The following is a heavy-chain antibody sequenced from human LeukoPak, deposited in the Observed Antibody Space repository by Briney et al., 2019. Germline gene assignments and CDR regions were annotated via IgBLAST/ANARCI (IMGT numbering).Heavy chain of an antibody. CDR1: GYTFTGYY. D-gene: IGHD1-1*01. Sequence: ASVKVSCKASGYTFTGYYMHWVRQAPGQGLEWMGWINPNSGGTNYAQKLQGRVTMTTDTSTSTAYMELRSLRSDDTAVYYCAREGTAGSFFQHWGQGTLVTVSS. CDR3: AREGTAGSFFQH. J-gene: IGHJ1*01. V-gene: IGHV1-2*02. CDR2: INPNSGGT.